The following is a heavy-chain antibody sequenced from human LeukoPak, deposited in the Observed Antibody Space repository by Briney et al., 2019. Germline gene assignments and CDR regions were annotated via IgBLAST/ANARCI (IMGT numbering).Heavy chain of an antibody. D-gene: IGHD1-26*01. CDR2: IYPGDSDT. CDR1: GYSFTSYW. Sequence: GESLKISCKCSGYSFTSYWIGWVRQMPGKVLEWMGIIYPGDSDTRYSPSFQGQVTISADKSISTAYLQWSSLKGSDTAMYYCARRIVGADDAFDIWGQGTMVTVSS. V-gene: IGHV5-51*01. CDR3: ARRIVGADDAFDI. J-gene: IGHJ3*02.